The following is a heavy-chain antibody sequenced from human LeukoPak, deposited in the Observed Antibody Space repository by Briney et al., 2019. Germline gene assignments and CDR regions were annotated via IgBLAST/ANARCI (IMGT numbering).Heavy chain of an antibody. CDR3: ARDDFLTGYPGWFDP. CDR1: GGSISSGSYY. CDR2: IYTSGST. V-gene: IGHV4-61*02. J-gene: IGHJ5*02. D-gene: IGHD3-9*01. Sequence: SETLSLTCTVSGGSISSGSYYWSWIRQPAGKGLEWIGRIYTSGSTNYNPSLKSRVTISADTSKNQFSLKLSSVTAADTALYYCARDDFLTGYPGWFDPWGQGTLVTVSS.